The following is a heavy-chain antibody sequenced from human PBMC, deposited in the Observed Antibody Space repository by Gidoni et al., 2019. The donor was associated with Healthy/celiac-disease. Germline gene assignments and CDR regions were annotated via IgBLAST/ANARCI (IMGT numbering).Heavy chain of an antibody. CDR3: ARALLRGSGSYWFDP. CDR2: IYHSGRT. CDR1: RYSISSGYY. D-gene: IGHD1-26*01. Sequence: QVQLQESGPGLVKPSETLSLTCAVSRYSISSGYYWGWIRQPPGKGLEWMGSIYHSGRTYYNPSLKSRVTISVETFKNEFSLKLSSVTAADTAVYYCARALLRGSGSYWFDPWGQGTLVTVSS. V-gene: IGHV4-38-2*01. J-gene: IGHJ5*02.